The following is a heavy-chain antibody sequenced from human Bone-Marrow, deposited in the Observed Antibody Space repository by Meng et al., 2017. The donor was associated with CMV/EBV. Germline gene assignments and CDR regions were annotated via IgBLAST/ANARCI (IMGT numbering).Heavy chain of an antibody. V-gene: IGHV1-18*01. J-gene: IGHJ6*02. Sequence: ASVKVSCKASGYTFTSYGISWVRQAPGQGLEWMGWISAYNGNTNYAQKLQGRVTMTTDTSTSTAYMELRSLRSDDTAVYYCAREGSGQPYYYGMDVWGQGTTVTVSS. CDR2: ISAYNGNT. CDR3: AREGSGQPYYYGMDV. CDR1: GYTFTSYG. D-gene: IGHD6-13*01.